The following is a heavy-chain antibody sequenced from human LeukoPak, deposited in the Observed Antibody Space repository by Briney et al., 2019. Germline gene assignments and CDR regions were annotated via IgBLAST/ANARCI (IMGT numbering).Heavy chain of an antibody. Sequence: PGGSLRLSCAASGFTFSSYAMSWVRQAPGKGLEWVSGITDSGSTSYSADSVKGRFTISRDNSKDTLYLRMNSLRVEDTAVYFCAKTTVMGGFFDSWGQGTLVTVSS. J-gene: IGHJ4*02. D-gene: IGHD4-17*01. V-gene: IGHV3-23*01. CDR3: AKTTVMGGFFDS. CDR2: ITDSGSTS. CDR1: GFTFSSYA.